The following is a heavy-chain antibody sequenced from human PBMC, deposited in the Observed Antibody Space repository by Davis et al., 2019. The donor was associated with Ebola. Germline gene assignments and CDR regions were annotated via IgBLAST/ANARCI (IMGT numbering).Heavy chain of an antibody. V-gene: IGHV3-64*04. CDR2: VRSDGHNT. D-gene: IGHD2-2*02. CDR1: GFSFSNYI. CDR3: AKASWGPAARPLLDS. Sequence: GESLKISCSAAGFSFSNYIMHWVRQAPGKGLECVSAVRSDGHNTYYADSVKGRFTISRDNSNNTVYLQMNSLRVEDTARYYCAKASWGPAARPLLDSWGQGTLVTVSS. J-gene: IGHJ4*02.